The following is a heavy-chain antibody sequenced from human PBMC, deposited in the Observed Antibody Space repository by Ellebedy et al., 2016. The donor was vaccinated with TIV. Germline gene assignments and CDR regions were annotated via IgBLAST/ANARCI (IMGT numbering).Heavy chain of an antibody. CDR2: ISAYNGNT. V-gene: IGHV1-18*01. D-gene: IGHD3-16*01. J-gene: IGHJ6*02. CDR1: GYTFTSYG. Sequence: AASVKVSCKASGYTFTSYGISWVRQAPGQGLEWMGWISAYNGNTNYAQKLQGRVTMTTDTSTSTAYMELRSLRSDDTAVYYCARYPERSLWLYYYYYYYGMDVWGQGATVTVSS. CDR3: ARYPERSLWLYYYYYYYGMDV.